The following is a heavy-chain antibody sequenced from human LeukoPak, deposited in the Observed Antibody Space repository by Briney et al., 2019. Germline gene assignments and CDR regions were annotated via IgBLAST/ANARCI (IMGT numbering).Heavy chain of an antibody. CDR1: GGSFSGYY. CDR2: INHSGST. V-gene: IGHV4-34*01. Sequence: PSETLSLTCAVYGGSFSGYYWSWIRQPPGKGLEWIGEINHSGSTNYNPSLKSRVTISVDTSKNQFSLKLSSVTAADTAVYYCARRKHTYYYGSGSYVFDYWGQGTLVTVSS. CDR3: ARRKHTYYYGSGSYVFDY. D-gene: IGHD3-10*01. J-gene: IGHJ4*02.